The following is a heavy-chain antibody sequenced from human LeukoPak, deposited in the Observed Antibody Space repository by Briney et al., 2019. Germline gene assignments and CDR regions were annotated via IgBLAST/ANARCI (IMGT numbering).Heavy chain of an antibody. V-gene: IGHV4-39*01. CDR3: ARLHYGGNYGYYYYYMDV. Sequence: SETLSLTCTVSGGSISSSSYYWGWIRQPPGKGLEWIGSIYYSGSTYYNPSLKSRVTISVDTSKNQFSLKLSSVTAADTAVYYCARLHYGGNYGYYYYYMDVWGKGTTVTVSS. J-gene: IGHJ6*03. D-gene: IGHD4-23*01. CDR2: IYYSGST. CDR1: GGSISSSSYY.